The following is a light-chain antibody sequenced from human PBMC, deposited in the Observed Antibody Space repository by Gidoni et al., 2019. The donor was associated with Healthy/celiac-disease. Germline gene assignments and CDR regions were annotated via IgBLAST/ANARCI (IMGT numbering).Light chain of an antibody. CDR3: QQYGSSLYT. CDR2: GAS. Sequence: EILFTQSPGTLSLSPGERATLSCRASQSVSSSYLAWYQQKPGQAPRLLSYGASSRATGIPDRFSGSGSGTDFTLTISRLEPEDFAVYYCQQYGSSLYTFGQGTKLEIK. V-gene: IGKV3-20*01. J-gene: IGKJ2*01. CDR1: QSVSSSY.